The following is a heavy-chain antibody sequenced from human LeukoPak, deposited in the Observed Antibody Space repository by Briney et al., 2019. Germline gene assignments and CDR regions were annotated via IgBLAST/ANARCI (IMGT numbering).Heavy chain of an antibody. V-gene: IGHV3-30*02. CDR3: AKDRGVFGVAYSLDY. J-gene: IGHJ4*02. Sequence: YDGINEYYADSVRGRFTISRDISKKTLYLQMNSLRAEDTAVYYCAKDRGVFGVAYSLDYWGQGSLVTVSS. D-gene: IGHD3-3*01. CDR2: YDGINE.